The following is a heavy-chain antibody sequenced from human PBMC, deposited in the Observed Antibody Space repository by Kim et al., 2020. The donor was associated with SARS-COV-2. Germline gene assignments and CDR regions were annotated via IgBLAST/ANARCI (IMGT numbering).Heavy chain of an antibody. D-gene: IGHD6-19*01. CDR1: GFTFSSYG. CDR3: AKVGEISGQAFDL. V-gene: IGHV3-30*18. J-gene: IGHJ2*01. Sequence: GGSLRLSCAASGFTFSSYGMHWVRQAPGKGLEWVAVISYDGSNKYYADSVKGRFTISRDNSKNTLYLQMNSLRAEDTAVYYCAKVGEISGQAFDLWGRGTLVTVSS. CDR2: ISYDGSNK.